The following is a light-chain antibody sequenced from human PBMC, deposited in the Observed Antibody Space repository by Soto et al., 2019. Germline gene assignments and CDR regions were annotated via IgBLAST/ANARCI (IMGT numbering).Light chain of an antibody. CDR1: QTVSSN. CDR2: GAS. CDR3: QQYHNWPPQYT. Sequence: IVLTQSPATLSVSPGERATLSCRASQTVSSNLAWYHQKPGQAPRLLIHGASTRATGVPARFSGGGSGTEFTLSISSLQSEDFAVYYCQQYHNWPPQYTFGQGTKLQIK. J-gene: IGKJ2*01. V-gene: IGKV3-15*01.